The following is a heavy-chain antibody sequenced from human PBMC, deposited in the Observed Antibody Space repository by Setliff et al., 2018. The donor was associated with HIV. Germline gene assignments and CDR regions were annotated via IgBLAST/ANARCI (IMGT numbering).Heavy chain of an antibody. J-gene: IGHJ4*02. CDR3: ARDKRYDSSGRATGDF. D-gene: IGHD3-22*01. V-gene: IGHV3-30*04. CDR1: GFAFSRYG. CDR2: ISYDGSKK. Sequence: GGSLRLSCAASGFAFSRYGMHWVRQAPGKGLEWVAFISYDGSKKYDADFVKGRFTISRDNSKNTLYLQMNSLRTDDTAVYYCARDKRYDSSGRATGDFWGQGTLVTVSS.